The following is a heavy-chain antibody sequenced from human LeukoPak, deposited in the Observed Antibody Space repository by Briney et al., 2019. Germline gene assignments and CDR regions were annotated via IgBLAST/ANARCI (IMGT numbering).Heavy chain of an antibody. D-gene: IGHD6-6*01. CDR2: ISWNSGSI. V-gene: IGHV3-9*01. CDR1: GFTFDDYA. J-gene: IGHJ4*02. Sequence: PGGSLRLSCAASGFTFDDYAMHWVRQAPGKGLEWVSGISWNSGSIGYADSVKGRFTISRDNAKNSLYLQMNSLRAEDTALYYCAKGYSSSSLSLFDYWGQRTLVTVSS. CDR3: AKGYSSSSLSLFDY.